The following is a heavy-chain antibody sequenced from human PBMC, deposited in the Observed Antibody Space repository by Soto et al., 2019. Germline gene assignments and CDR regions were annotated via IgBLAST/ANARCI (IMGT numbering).Heavy chain of an antibody. J-gene: IGHJ4*02. CDR1: GLTFSSYE. D-gene: IGHD3-22*01. Sequence: SCAASGLTFSSYEMNWVRQAPGKGLEWVSYISSSGSTIYYADSVKGRFTISRDNAKNSLYLQMNSLRAEDTAVYYCAADYYDSSGYYYFDYWGQGTLVTVSS. V-gene: IGHV3-48*03. CDR3: AADYYDSSGYYYFDY. CDR2: ISSSGSTI.